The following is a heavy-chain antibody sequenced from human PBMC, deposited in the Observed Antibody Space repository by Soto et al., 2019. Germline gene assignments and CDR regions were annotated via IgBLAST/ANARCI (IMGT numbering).Heavy chain of an antibody. V-gene: IGHV4-30-4*01. CDR2: IYYSGST. CDR1: GGSISSGDYY. Sequence: QVQLQESGPGLVKPSQTLSLTCTVSGGSISSGDYYWSWIRQPPGKGLEWIGYIYYSGSTYYNPSLKSRLTRSVDTSKNQFSLKLSAVTAADTAVYYCARYGGYEGLRFDPWGQGTLVTVSS. D-gene: IGHD5-12*01. CDR3: ARYGGYEGLRFDP. J-gene: IGHJ5*02.